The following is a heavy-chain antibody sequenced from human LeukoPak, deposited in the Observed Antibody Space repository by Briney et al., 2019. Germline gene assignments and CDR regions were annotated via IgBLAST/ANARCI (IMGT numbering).Heavy chain of an antibody. J-gene: IGHJ4*02. V-gene: IGHV1-18*04. CDR2: INPYNGNT. CDR3: ARVVLDHYYDSSGYLGTLYY. D-gene: IGHD3-22*01. CDR1: VYTFTNYG. Sequence: ASVKVSCKASVYTFTNYGISWVRQAPGQGLEWMGWINPYNGNTNYAQKFQGRVTMTTDTSTSTAYMELRSLRSDDTAVYYCARVVLDHYYDSSGYLGTLYYWGQGTLVTVSS.